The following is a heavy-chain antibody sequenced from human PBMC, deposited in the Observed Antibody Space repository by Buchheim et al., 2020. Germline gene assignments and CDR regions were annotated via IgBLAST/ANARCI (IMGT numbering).Heavy chain of an antibody. CDR3: ARVGWGSSGWPDY. Sequence: EVQLVETGGGLIQPGGSLRLSCAASGVTVSSNYMSWVRQAPGKGLEWVSVIYSGGSTYYADSVKGRFTISRDNSKNKLSLQMNSLRAEDTAVYYCARVGWGSSGWPDYWGQGAL. CDR1: GVTVSSNY. V-gene: IGHV3-53*02. CDR2: IYSGGST. D-gene: IGHD6-19*01. J-gene: IGHJ4*02.